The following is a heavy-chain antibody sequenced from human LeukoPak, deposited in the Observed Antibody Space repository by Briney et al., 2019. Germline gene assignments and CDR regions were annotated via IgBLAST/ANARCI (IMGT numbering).Heavy chain of an antibody. J-gene: IGHJ4*02. D-gene: IGHD2-2*01. V-gene: IGHV4-39*01. CDR3: ASGGPAARNFDY. CDR2: IYYSGST. CDR1: GGSISSSSYC. Sequence: SEALSLTCTVSGGSISSSSYCWGWVRHPPGKGLEWIGGIYYSGSTYYNPSLKSRVTISVDTSKNQFSLKLSSVTAADTAVYYCASGGPAARNFDYWGQGTLVTVSS.